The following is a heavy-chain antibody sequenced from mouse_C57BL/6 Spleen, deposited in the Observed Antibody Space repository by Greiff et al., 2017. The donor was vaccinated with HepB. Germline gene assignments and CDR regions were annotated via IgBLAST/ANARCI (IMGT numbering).Heavy chain of an antibody. CDR1: GFSFTCYG. V-gene: IGHV2-2*01. Sequence: QVQLKESGPGLVQPSQSLSITCTVSGFSFTCYGVHWVRQSPGKGLEWLGVIWSGGSTDYNAAFISRLSISKDNSKSQVFFKMNSLQADDTAIYYCAYYYGSSYGYYAMDYWGQGTSVTVSS. D-gene: IGHD1-1*01. J-gene: IGHJ4*01. CDR2: IWSGGST. CDR3: AYYYGSSYGYYAMDY.